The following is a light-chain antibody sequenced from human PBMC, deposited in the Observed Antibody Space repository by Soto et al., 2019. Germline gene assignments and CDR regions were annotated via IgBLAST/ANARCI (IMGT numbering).Light chain of an antibody. V-gene: IGKV1-5*03. CDR3: QQTLSFPPT. CDR1: QSISSW. CDR2: KAS. J-gene: IGKJ1*01. Sequence: DIQMTQSPSILSASVGDRVTITCRASQSISSWLAWYQQKPGKAPNLLIHKASHLESGVPSRFSGSGSGTDFTLTISSLQPEDFATYYCQQTLSFPPTFGQGTKVDI.